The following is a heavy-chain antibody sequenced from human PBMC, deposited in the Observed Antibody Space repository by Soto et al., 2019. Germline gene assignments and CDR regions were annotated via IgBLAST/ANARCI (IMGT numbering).Heavy chain of an antibody. CDR2: ISGSGGST. Sequence: EVQLLESGGGLVQPGGSLRLSCAASGFTFSSYAMSWVRQAPGKGLEWVSAISGSGGSTYYADSVKGRFTISRDNSKNTLYLQMNSLSAEDTAVYYCANQRRDGSYYYYYGMDVWGQGTTVTVSS. CDR3: ANQRRDGSYYYYYGMDV. D-gene: IGHD2-15*01. CDR1: GFTFSSYA. V-gene: IGHV3-23*01. J-gene: IGHJ6*02.